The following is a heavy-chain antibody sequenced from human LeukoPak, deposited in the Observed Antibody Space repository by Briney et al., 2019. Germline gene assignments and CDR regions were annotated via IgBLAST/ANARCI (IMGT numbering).Heavy chain of an antibody. D-gene: IGHD3-9*01. CDR1: GYTFTSYY. V-gene: IGHV1-46*01. CDR3: ARGGDILTGSSYFDY. Sequence: ASVKVSCKASGYTFTSYYMHWVRQAPGQGLEWMGIINPSGGSTSYAQKFQGRVTMTRDMSTSTVYMELTSLRSEDTAVYYCARGGDILTGSSYFDYWGQGTLVTVSS. CDR2: INPSGGST. J-gene: IGHJ4*02.